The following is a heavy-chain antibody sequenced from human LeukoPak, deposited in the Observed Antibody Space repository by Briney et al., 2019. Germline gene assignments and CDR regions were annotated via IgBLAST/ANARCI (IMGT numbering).Heavy chain of an antibody. D-gene: IGHD5-24*01. V-gene: IGHV3-21*01. CDR3: ARRWLQSWGMDV. CDR1: GFTFSSYS. J-gene: IGHJ6*03. CDR2: ISSSSSYI. Sequence: PGGSLRLSCAASGFTFSSYSMNWVRQAPGKGLEWVSSISSSSSYIYYADSVKGRFTISRDNAKNSLYLQMNSLRAEDTAVYYCARRWLQSWGMDVWGKGTTVTVSS.